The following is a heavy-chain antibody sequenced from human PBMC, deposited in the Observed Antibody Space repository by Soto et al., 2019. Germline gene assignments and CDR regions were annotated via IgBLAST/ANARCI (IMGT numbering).Heavy chain of an antibody. J-gene: IGHJ4*02. CDR1: GFSLTTSGVG. D-gene: IGHD3-10*01. Sequence: QITLKESGPTLVNPTQTLTLTCTFSGFSLTTSGVGVGWIRQPPGKALEWLALIYWDDDKRYSPSLKDRLTITKDTSKNQVVLTMTNMDPVDTATYYCALQNYYGSGSYPTFDYWGQGTLVTVSS. CDR3: ALQNYYGSGSYPTFDY. CDR2: IYWDDDK. V-gene: IGHV2-5*02.